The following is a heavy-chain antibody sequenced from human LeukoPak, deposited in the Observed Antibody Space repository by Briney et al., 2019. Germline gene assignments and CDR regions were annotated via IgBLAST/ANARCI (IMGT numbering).Heavy chain of an antibody. Sequence: SQTLSLTCAISGDSVSSKSATWNGIRQSPSRGLEWLGRTFYRSNWYNDSAVSVKSRISISPDTSKNQFSLQLNSVTPDDTAVYYCARDPRVSSGWQFDCWGQGTLVTVSS. J-gene: IGHJ4*02. D-gene: IGHD6-19*01. CDR1: GDSVSSKSAT. CDR3: ARDPRVSSGWQFDC. CDR2: TFYRSNWYN. V-gene: IGHV6-1*01.